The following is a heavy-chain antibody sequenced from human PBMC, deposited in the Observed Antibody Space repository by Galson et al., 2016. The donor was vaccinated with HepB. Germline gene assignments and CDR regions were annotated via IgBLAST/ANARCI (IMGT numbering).Heavy chain of an antibody. CDR3: ARDSGYCNNFDCKGDAFDM. CDR2: IKEDGSEK. CDR1: GFTSSNYG. V-gene: IGHV3-7*04. D-gene: IGHD2-8*01. J-gene: IGHJ3*02. Sequence: SLRLSCAASGFTSSNYGMHWVRQAPGKGLEWVANIKEDGSEKYYVDSVKGRFTISRDNAKNSLFLQMNSLRAEDTAVYYCARDSGYCNNFDCKGDAFDMWGQGTMVTVSS.